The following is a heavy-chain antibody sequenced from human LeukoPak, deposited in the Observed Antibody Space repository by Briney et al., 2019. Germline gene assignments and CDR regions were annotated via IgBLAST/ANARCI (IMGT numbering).Heavy chain of an antibody. Sequence: ASVKVSCKASGYTFTSYGISWVRQAPGQALEWMGWISAYNGNTNYAQKLQGRVTMTTDTSTSTAYMELRSLRSDDTAVYSCARDGRRGWIPLRIDYWGQGTLVTVSS. J-gene: IGHJ4*02. CDR3: ARDGRRGWIPLRIDY. CDR2: ISAYNGNT. CDR1: GYTFTSYG. D-gene: IGHD5-18*01. V-gene: IGHV1-18*01.